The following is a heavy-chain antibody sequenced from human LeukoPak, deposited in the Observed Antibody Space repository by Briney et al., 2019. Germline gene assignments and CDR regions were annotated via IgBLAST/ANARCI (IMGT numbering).Heavy chain of an antibody. Sequence: PSETLSLTCTVSGGSISSYYWSWIRQPAGKGLEWIGRIYTSGSTNYNPSLKSRVTISIDTSKNQFSLKLSSVTAADTAVYYCARDLVTVTKGFDIWGQGTMVSVSS. CDR3: ARDLVTVTKGFDI. V-gene: IGHV4-4*07. D-gene: IGHD4-17*01. J-gene: IGHJ3*02. CDR2: IYTSGST. CDR1: GGSISSYY.